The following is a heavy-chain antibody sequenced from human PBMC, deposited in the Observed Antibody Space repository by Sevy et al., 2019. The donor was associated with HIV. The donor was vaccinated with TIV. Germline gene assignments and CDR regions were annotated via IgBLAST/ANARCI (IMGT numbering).Heavy chain of an antibody. J-gene: IGHJ4*02. CDR2: IYHSVST. Sequence: SETLSLTCAVSGYSISSGYQWGWIRQPPGKGLEWIGTIYHSVSTYYNPSLKSRVTISVDTSKNQFSLKVNSMTAADTAVYFCARVAAYWGQGILVTVSS. CDR3: ARVAAY. CDR1: GYSISSGYQ. D-gene: IGHD6-25*01. V-gene: IGHV4-38-2*01.